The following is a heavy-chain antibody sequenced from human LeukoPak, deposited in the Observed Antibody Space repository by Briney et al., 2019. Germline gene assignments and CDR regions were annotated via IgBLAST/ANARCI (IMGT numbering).Heavy chain of an antibody. D-gene: IGHD6-13*01. J-gene: IGHJ5*02. CDR2: IYYSGST. CDR3: ARSWADSSSWYSLSWFDP. CDR1: GGSISSYY. V-gene: IGHV4-59*01. Sequence: SETLSLTCTVSGGSISSYYWSWIRQPPGKGLEWIGYIYYSGSTNYNPSLKSRVTMSADTSKNQFSLNLNSVTAADTAVYYCARSWADSSSWYSLSWFDPWGQGTLVTVSS.